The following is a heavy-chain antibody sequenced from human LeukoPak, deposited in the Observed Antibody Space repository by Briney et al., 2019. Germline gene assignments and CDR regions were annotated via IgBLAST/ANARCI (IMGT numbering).Heavy chain of an antibody. D-gene: IGHD2-2*01. V-gene: IGHV1-2*02. CDR2: INPNSGGT. CDR1: GYTFTGYY. J-gene: IGHJ5*02. Sequence: ASVKVSCKASGYTFTGYYMHWVRQAPGQGLEWMGWINPNSGGTNYAQKFQGRVTMTRDTSISTAYMELSRLRSDDTAVYYCARGRGGYCSSTSCRRNREGGSQNWFDPWGQGTLVTVSS. CDR3: ARGRGGYCSSTSCRRNREGGSQNWFDP.